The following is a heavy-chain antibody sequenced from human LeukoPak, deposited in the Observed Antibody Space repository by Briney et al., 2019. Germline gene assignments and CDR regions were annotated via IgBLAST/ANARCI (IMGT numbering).Heavy chain of an antibody. CDR3: ARDLSTTVTYFDY. CDR2: INPNSGGT. CDR1: GYTFTSYY. V-gene: IGHV1-2*06. D-gene: IGHD4-17*01. J-gene: IGHJ4*02. Sequence: ASVKVSCKASGYTFTSYYMHWVRQAPGQGLEWMGRINPNSGGTNYAQKFQGRVTMTRDTSISTAYMELRSLRSDDTAVYYCARDLSTTVTYFDYWGQGTLVTVSS.